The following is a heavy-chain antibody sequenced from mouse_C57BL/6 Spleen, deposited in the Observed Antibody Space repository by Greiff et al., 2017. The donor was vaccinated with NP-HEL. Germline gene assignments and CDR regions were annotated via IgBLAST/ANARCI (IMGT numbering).Heavy chain of an antibody. D-gene: IGHD1-1*01. CDR2: IYPGSGST. J-gene: IGHJ3*01. CDR3: ARCYYYGSSFQAWFAY. CDR1: GYTFTSYW. Sequence: QVQLQQPGAELVKPGASVKMSCKASGYTFTSYWITWVKQRPGQGLEWIGDIYPGSGSTNYNEKFKSKATLTVDTSSSTAYMQLSSLTSEDSAVYYCARCYYYGSSFQAWFAYWGQGTLVTVSA. V-gene: IGHV1-55*01.